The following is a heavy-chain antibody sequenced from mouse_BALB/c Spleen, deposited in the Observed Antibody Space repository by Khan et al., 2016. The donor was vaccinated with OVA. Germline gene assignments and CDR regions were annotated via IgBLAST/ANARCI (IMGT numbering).Heavy chain of an antibody. V-gene: IGHV2-6-1*01. J-gene: IGHJ4*01. CDR3: ARQPYYHYNIMDY. Sequence: VQLQQSGPGLVAPSQSLSITCTISGFSLTNYGVHWVRQPPGKGLEWLVVIWNDGNTAYNSALKSRLTISKDHSKSQVFLKMNSLQTDDTALYFCARQPYYHYNIMDYWGQGTSVTVSS. CDR1: GFSLTNYG. CDR2: IWNDGNT. D-gene: IGHD2-10*01.